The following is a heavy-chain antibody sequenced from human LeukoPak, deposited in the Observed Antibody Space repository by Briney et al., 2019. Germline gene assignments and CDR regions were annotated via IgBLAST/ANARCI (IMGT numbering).Heavy chain of an antibody. J-gene: IGHJ6*03. CDR3: ARDSSAAGTRYYYYYMDV. V-gene: IGHV3-48*01. CDR1: GFTFSSYS. Sequence: GGALRLSCAASGFTFSSYSMNWVRQAPGKGLEWVSYISSSSSTIYYADSVKGRFTISRDNAKNSLYLQMNSLRAEDTAVYYCARDSSAAGTRYYYYYMDVWGKGTTVTVSS. CDR2: ISSSSSTI. D-gene: IGHD6-13*01.